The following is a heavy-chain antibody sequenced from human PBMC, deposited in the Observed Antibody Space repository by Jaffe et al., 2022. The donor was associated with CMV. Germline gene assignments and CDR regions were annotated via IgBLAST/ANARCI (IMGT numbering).Heavy chain of an antibody. J-gene: IGHJ5*02. D-gene: IGHD6-19*01. CDR3: AKDSVFRRQWLVPGSYNWFDP. Sequence: EVQLVESGGGLVQPGGSLRLSCAASGFTFSSYAMSWVRQAPGKGLEWVSAISGSGGSTYYADSVKGRFTISRDNSKNTLYLQMNSLRAEDTAVYYCAKDSVFRRQWLVPGSYNWFDPWGQGTLVTVSS. CDR2: ISGSGGST. V-gene: IGHV3-23*04. CDR1: GFTFSSYA.